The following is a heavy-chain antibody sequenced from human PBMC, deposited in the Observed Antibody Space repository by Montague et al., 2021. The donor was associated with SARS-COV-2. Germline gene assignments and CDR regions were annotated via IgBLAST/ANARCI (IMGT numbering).Heavy chain of an antibody. CDR1: GGSFSGYY. V-gene: IGHV4-34*01. J-gene: IGHJ6*02. D-gene: IGHD3-10*01. CDR2: INHSGST. CDR3: ASVCYYGSGTSLGRDV. Sequence: SETLSLTCAVYGGSFSGYYWSWIRQPPGKGLEWIGEINHSGSTNYNPSLKSRVTISVDTSKNKFSLKLSSVTAADTAVYYCASVCYYGSGTSLGRDVWGQGTTVTVSS.